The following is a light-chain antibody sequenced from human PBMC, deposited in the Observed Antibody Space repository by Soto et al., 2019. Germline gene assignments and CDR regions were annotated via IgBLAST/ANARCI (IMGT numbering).Light chain of an antibody. CDR2: GAS. J-gene: IGKJ1*01. Sequence: EIVMTQSPATLSVSPGERVTLSCRASQSVSSSLAWYQQIPGQAPRLLIHGASTRAIGIPARFSGSGSETEFTLTISSLQSEDFAVYYCKQYNNWWTFGQGTKVEIK. CDR3: KQYNNWWT. V-gene: IGKV3-15*01. CDR1: QSVSSS.